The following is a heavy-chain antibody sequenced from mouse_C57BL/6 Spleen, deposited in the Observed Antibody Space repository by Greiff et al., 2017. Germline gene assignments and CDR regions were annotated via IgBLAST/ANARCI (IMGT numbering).Heavy chain of an antibody. V-gene: IGHV5-9*01. CDR3: ASLYGNALFDY. Sequence: EVKLVESGGGLVKPGGSLKLSCAASGFTFSSYTMPWVRQTPEKRLEWVATISGGGGNTYYPDSVKGRFTISRDNAKNTLYLQISRLRSEDTALYYCASLYGNALFDYWGQGTTLTVSS. D-gene: IGHD2-1*01. CDR2: ISGGGGNT. CDR1: GFTFSSYT. J-gene: IGHJ2*01.